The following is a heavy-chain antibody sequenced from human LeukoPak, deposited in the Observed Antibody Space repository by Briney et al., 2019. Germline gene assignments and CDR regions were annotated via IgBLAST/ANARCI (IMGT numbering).Heavy chain of an antibody. V-gene: IGHV4-34*01. CDR1: GGSFSGYY. J-gene: IGHJ5*02. CDR3: ARGVRESITIFGVANWFDP. CDR2: INHSGST. D-gene: IGHD3-3*01. Sequence: SETLSLTCAVYGGSFSGYYWSWIRQPPGKGLEWIGEINHSGSTNYNPSLKSRVTISVDTSRNQFSQKLSSVTAADTAVYYCARGVRESITIFGVANWFDPWGQGTLVTVSS.